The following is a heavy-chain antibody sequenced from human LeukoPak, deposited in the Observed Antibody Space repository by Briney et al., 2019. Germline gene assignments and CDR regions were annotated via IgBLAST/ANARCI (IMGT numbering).Heavy chain of an antibody. CDR2: IYYSGST. V-gene: IGHV4-39*01. CDR3: ARRPIYSVVVIATGDY. CDR1: GGSISSSSYS. D-gene: IGHD3-22*01. Sequence: PSETLSLTCTVSGGSISSSSYSWGWIRQPPGKGLEWIGSIYYSGSTYYNPSLKSRVTISVDTSKNQFSLKLSSVAAADTAVYYCARRPIYSVVVIATGDYWGQGTLVTVSS. J-gene: IGHJ4*02.